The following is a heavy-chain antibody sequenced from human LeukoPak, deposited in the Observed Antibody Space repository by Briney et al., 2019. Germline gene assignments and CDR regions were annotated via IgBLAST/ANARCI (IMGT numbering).Heavy chain of an antibody. Sequence: SQTLSLTCTVSGGSISSGGYYWSWIRQHPGKGLEWIGYIYHSGSTYYNPSLKSRVTISVDTSKNQFSLKLSSVTAADTAVYYCARDPTTANYFDYWGQGTLVTVSS. CDR3: ARDPTTANYFDY. CDR2: IYHSGST. CDR1: GGSISSGGYY. D-gene: IGHD5-18*01. V-gene: IGHV4-31*03. J-gene: IGHJ4*02.